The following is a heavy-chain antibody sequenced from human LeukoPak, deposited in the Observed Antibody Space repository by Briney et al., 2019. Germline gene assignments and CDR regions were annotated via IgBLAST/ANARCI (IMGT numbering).Heavy chain of an antibody. Sequence: GGSLRLSCAASGFTFSSYGMHWVRQAPGKGLEWVAVISYDGSNKYYADSVKGRFTISRDNSKNTLYLQMNSLRAEDTAVYYCAKVTHYGSGSYYDFDYWGQGTLVTVSS. CDR2: ISYDGSNK. CDR1: GFTFSSYG. J-gene: IGHJ4*02. D-gene: IGHD3-10*01. CDR3: AKVTHYGSGSYYDFDY. V-gene: IGHV3-30*18.